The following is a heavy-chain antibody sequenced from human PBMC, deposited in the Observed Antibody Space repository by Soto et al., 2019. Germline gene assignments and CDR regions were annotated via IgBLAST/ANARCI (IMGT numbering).Heavy chain of an antibody. V-gene: IGHV4-31*03. CDR2: IYYSGST. CDR3: ARVSEAVVVPAAIRPYYFDY. CDR1: GGSISSGGYY. J-gene: IGHJ4*02. Sequence: SETLSLTCTVSGGSISSGGYYWSWIRQHPGKGLEWIGYIYYSGSTYYNPSLKSRVTISVDTSKNQFSLKLSSVTAADTAVYYCARVSEAVVVPAAIRPYYFDYWGQGTLVTVSS. D-gene: IGHD2-2*01.